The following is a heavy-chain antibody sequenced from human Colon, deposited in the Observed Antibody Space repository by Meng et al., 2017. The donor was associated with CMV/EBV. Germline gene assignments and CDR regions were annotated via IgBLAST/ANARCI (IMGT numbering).Heavy chain of an antibody. CDR2: NRCNSGSI. D-gene: IGHD3-10*01. J-gene: IGHJ5*01. CDR3: ARGQLWLDS. CDR1: GFIINDYV. V-gene: IGHV3-9*01. Sequence: GASLNTSCAASGFIINDYVMHWVQPAPGKGLGWVSGNRCNSGSIGYANFLKGRFTISRDNAKTCLYLQMNNLRAEDAAEYYWARGQLWLDSWGQGTLVTVSS.